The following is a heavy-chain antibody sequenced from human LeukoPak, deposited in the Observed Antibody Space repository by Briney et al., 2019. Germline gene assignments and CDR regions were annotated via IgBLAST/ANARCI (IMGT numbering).Heavy chain of an antibody. Sequence: GSSVKVSCKASGGTFSSYAISWVRQAPGQGLEWMGRIIPIFGTAIYAQKFQGRVTITTDESTSTAYMELSSLRSEDTAVYYCARLMNYGDYVDYWGQGTLVTVSS. CDR1: GGTFSSYA. D-gene: IGHD4-17*01. CDR3: ARLMNYGDYVDY. J-gene: IGHJ4*02. V-gene: IGHV1-69*05. CDR2: IIPIFGTA.